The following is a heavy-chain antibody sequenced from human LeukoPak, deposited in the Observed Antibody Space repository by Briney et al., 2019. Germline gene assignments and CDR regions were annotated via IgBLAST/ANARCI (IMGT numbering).Heavy chain of an antibody. J-gene: IGHJ4*02. V-gene: IGHV3-72*01. CDR2: SRNKAKSYTT. CDR3: VRVGSVAGSDYLDY. Sequence: HPGGSLSLSCAISGFTFSDHFLDWVRQAPGKGLDWGGRSRNKAKSYTTEYAASVKGRFTISRDDSKNSLYLQMDSLKTEDTAVYYCVRVGSVAGSDYLDYWGQGTLVTVSS. CDR1: GFTFSDHF. D-gene: IGHD6-19*01.